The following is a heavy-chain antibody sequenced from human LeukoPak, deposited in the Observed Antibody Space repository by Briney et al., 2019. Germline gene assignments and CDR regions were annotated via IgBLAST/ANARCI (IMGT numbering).Heavy chain of an antibody. CDR2: ISGSGGST. J-gene: IGHJ4*02. D-gene: IGHD3-22*01. CDR3: AKRPYYYDSSGHTTSDY. V-gene: IGHV3-23*01. Sequence: GGSLRLSCAASGFTFSSYAMSWVRQAPGKGLEWVSAISGSGGSTYYADSVKGRFTISRDNSKNTLYLQMNSLRAEDTAVYYCAKRPYYYDSSGHTTSDYWGQGTLVTVSS. CDR1: GFTFSSYA.